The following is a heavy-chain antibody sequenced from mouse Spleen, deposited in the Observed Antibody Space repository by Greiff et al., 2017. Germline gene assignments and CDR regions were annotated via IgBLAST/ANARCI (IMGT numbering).Heavy chain of an antibody. V-gene: IGHV5-16*01. CDR1: GFTFNDYY. D-gene: IGHD2-3*01. J-gene: IGHJ2*01. CDR3: ARDHDGSFDY. Sequence: EVQLVESEGGLVQPGSSMKLSCTASGFTFNDYYMAWVRQVPEKGLEWVANINYDGSSTYYLDSLKSRFIISRDNAKNILYLQMSSLKSEDTATYYCARDHDGSFDYWGQGTTLTVSS. CDR2: INYDGSST.